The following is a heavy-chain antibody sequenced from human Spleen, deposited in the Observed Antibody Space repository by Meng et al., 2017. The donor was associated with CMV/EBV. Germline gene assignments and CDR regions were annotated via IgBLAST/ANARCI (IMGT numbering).Heavy chain of an antibody. CDR3: ASITIFGVDP. J-gene: IGHJ5*02. CDR1: GGSFRGYY. Sequence: LTGAVYGGSFRGYYWSWIRQPPGKGLEWIGEINHSGSTNYNPSLKSRVTISVDTSKNQFSLKLSSVTATDTAVYYCASITIFGVDPWGQGTLVTVSS. D-gene: IGHD3-3*01. CDR2: INHSGST. V-gene: IGHV4-34*01.